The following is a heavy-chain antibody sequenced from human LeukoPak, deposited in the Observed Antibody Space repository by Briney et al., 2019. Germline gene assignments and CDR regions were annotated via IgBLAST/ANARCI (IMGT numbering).Heavy chain of an antibody. CDR2: ISGSGGST. D-gene: IGHD6-13*01. V-gene: IGHV3-23*01. Sequence: GGSLRLSCAASGFTFSSYAMCWVRQAPGKGLEWVSGISGSGGSTYYLDSVKGRFTISRDNSKNTLYLQMNSLRAEDTAVYYCAKDFDGSTWFGRNYMDVWGKGTTVTVSS. CDR3: AKDFDGSTWFGRNYMDV. CDR1: GFTFSSYA. J-gene: IGHJ6*03.